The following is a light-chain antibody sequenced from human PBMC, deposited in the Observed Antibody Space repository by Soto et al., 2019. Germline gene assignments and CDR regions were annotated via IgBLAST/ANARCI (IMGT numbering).Light chain of an antibody. Sequence: QSVLAQPASVSGSPGRSVTISCSGSDIGNYNLVSWYQHLPGRAPKLLIFEVTMRPSGISDRFSGSKSASTASLTISGLQAEDEGDYYCASYAGSRTYVFGSGTKVTVL. CDR1: SDIGNYNL. V-gene: IGLV2-23*02. J-gene: IGLJ1*01. CDR3: ASYAGSRTYV. CDR2: EVT.